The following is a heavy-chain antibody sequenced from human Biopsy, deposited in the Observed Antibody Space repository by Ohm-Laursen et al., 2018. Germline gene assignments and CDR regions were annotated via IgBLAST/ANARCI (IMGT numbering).Heavy chain of an antibody. J-gene: IGHJ4*02. CDR1: GGALRSHT. V-gene: IGHV1-69*13. CDR3: ATGLDGLTGTTSLDD. Sequence: SVKVSCKAPGGALRSHTITWVRQAPGQGLEWVGNTTPVFGVVNYARKLQGRVTVTADESMAICHLEVSSLRVDDTAVYYCATGLDGLTGTTSLDDWGQGTLVIVSP. CDR2: TTPVFGVV. D-gene: IGHD1-7*01.